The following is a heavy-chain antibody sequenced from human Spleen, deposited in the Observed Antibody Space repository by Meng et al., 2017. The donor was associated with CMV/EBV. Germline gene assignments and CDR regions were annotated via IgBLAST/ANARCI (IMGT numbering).Heavy chain of an antibody. D-gene: IGHD6-6*01. Sequence: GGSLRLSCAASGFTVSINYMTWVCQAPGKGLEWVSGIYPNGNTYYADSVKGRFTISRDNSKNTLHLQMNSLRAEDTAVYYCAREASSSSGPVGGDCWGQGTLVTVSS. CDR1: GFTVSINY. CDR2: IYPNGNT. V-gene: IGHV3-66*03. CDR3: AREASSSSGPVGGDC. J-gene: IGHJ4*02.